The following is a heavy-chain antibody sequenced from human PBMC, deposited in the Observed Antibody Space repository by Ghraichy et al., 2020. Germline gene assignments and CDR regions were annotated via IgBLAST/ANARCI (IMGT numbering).Heavy chain of an antibody. CDR2: FNPNSRGS. CDR3: ARGYAVWSAYPNMDV. J-gene: IGHJ6*02. CDR1: GYTFTDHY. V-gene: IGHV1-2*02. D-gene: IGHD3-3*01. Sequence: ASVKVSCKAAGYTFTDHYLYWVRQAPGQGLEWMAWFNPNSRGSKSAQKFQGRVTMTRDTSINTAYMALSRLTVDDTAIYYCARGYAVWSAYPNMDVWGQGTTVTV.